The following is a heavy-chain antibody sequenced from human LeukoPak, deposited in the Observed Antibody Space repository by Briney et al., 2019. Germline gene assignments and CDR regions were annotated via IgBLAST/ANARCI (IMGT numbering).Heavy chain of an antibody. Sequence: SETLSLTCTVSGGSISSGSYYWSWIRQPAGKGLEWIGRIYTSGSTNYNPSLKSRVTISVDTSKNQFSLKLSSVTAADTAVYYCARDGVAADYYYGMDVWGQGTTVTVSS. D-gene: IGHD6-25*01. CDR1: GGSISSGSYY. CDR3: ARDGVAADYYYGMDV. J-gene: IGHJ6*02. V-gene: IGHV4-61*02. CDR2: IYTSGST.